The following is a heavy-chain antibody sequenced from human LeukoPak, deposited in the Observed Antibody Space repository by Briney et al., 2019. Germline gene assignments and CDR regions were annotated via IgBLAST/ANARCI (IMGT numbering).Heavy chain of an antibody. J-gene: IGHJ6*03. D-gene: IGHD2-21*02. Sequence: QPGGSLRLSCAGSGFTFSRHSMNWVRQAPGKGLEWVSYISSSSSTISYADSVEGRFTISRDNAKNSLFLQMNSLRAEDTAVYYCATGGHAYCGGDCYRMDVWGKGTTVTVSS. V-gene: IGHV3-48*01. CDR3: ATGGHAYCGGDCYRMDV. CDR2: ISSSSSTI. CDR1: GFTFSRHS.